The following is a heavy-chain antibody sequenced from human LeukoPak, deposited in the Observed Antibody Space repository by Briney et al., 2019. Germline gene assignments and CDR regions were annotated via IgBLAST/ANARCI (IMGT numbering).Heavy chain of an antibody. Sequence: GESLKISCKDSGYSFASSWIAWVRQTPGKGLEWMGIVYPGDSDTRYSPSFQGQVTISADKSITTAYLQWSSLKASDTAIYYCARRGYCSSDSCPSFDSWGQGTLVTVSS. CDR2: VYPGDSDT. CDR3: ARRGYCSSDSCPSFDS. D-gene: IGHD2-2*01. J-gene: IGHJ4*02. CDR1: GYSFASSW. V-gene: IGHV5-51*01.